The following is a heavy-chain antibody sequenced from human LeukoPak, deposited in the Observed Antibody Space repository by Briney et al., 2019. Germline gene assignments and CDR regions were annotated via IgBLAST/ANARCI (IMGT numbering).Heavy chain of an antibody. D-gene: IGHD3-3*01. CDR1: GGSLSSGGYY. CDR3: ARAGVSVYFDY. J-gene: IGHJ4*02. V-gene: IGHV4-30-2*01. CDR2: IYHSGST. Sequence: SETLSLTCTVSGGSLSSGGYYWSWIRQPPGKGLEWIGYIYHSGSTYYNPSLKSRVTISVDRSKNQFSLKLSSVTAADTAVYYCARAGVSVYFDYWGQGTLVTVSS.